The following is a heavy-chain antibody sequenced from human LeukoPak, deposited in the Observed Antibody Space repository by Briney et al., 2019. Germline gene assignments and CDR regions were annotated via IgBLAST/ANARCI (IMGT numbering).Heavy chain of an antibody. CDR1: GGSFSGYY. CDR3: ARGPGLLDY. Sequence: KPSETLSLTCAVYGGSFSGYYWSWIRQPPGKGLEWIGEINHSGSTNYNPSLKSRVTISVDTSKNQFSLKLSSVTAADTAVYYCARGPGLLDYWGQGTLVTVSS. V-gene: IGHV4-34*01. CDR2: INHSGST. J-gene: IGHJ4*02.